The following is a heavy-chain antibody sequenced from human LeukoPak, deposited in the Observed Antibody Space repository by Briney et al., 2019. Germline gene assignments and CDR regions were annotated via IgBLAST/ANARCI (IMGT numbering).Heavy chain of an antibody. CDR2: MNPNSGNT. J-gene: IGHJ5*02. V-gene: IGHV1-8*01. CDR1: GYTFTSYD. Sequence: ASVKVSCKASGYTFTSYDINWVRQATGQGLEWMGWMNPNSGNTGYAQKFQGRVTMTRDTSTSTDYMELSSLRSEDTAIYYCARDNSVGDNAWWFDPWGQGTLVTVSS. D-gene: IGHD1-26*01. CDR3: ARDNSVGDNAWWFDP.